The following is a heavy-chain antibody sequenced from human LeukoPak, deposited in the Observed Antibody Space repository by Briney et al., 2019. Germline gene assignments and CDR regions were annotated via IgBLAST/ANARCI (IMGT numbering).Heavy chain of an antibody. Sequence: ASVKVSCKASGYTFTNYYIHWVRQAPGQGLEWMGIINPSGGNTTYAQKFQGRVIMTRDMSTSTVYMELSSLRSEDTAVFYCARDSGYDYGVFKYWGQGTLVTVSS. V-gene: IGHV1-46*01. CDR2: INPSGGNT. CDR1: GYTFTNYY. D-gene: IGHD5-12*01. J-gene: IGHJ4*02. CDR3: ARDSGYDYGVFKY.